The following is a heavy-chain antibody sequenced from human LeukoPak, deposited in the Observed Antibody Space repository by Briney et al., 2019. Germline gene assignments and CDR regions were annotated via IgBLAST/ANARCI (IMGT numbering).Heavy chain of an antibody. CDR3: ARGGYYDSSGYYAGY. Sequence: SVKVSCKASGGTFSSYAISWVRQAPRQGLEWMGRIIPILGIANYAQKFQGRVTITADKSTSTAYMELSSLRSEDTAVYYCARGGYYDSSGYYAGYWGQGTLVTVSS. CDR2: IIPILGIA. CDR1: GGTFSSYA. D-gene: IGHD3-22*01. J-gene: IGHJ4*02. V-gene: IGHV1-69*04.